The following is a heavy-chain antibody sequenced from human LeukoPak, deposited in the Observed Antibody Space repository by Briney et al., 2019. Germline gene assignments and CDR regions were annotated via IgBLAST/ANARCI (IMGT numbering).Heavy chain of an antibody. D-gene: IGHD2-2*03. CDR1: GGTFSSYA. CDR2: IIPIFGTA. J-gene: IGHJ6*02. V-gene: IGHV1-69*13. CDR3: ARGLDIVVVPAAQYYYYYGMDV. Sequence: SVKVSCKASGGTFSSYAISWVRQAPGQGLEWMGGIIPIFGTANYAQKFQGRVTITADESTSTAYMELSSLRSEDTAVYYCARGLDIVVVPAAQYYYYYGMDVWGQGTTVTVSS.